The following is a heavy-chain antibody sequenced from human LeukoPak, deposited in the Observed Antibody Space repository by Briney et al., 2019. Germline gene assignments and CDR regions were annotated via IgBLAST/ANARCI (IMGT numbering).Heavy chain of an antibody. CDR3: ARVGEGGSGSYFQYNWFDP. CDR2: ISAYNGNT. Sequence: ASVKVSCKASGYTFTGYYMHWVRQAPGQGLEWMGWISAYNGNTNYAQKLQGRVTMTTDTSTSTAYMELRSLRSDDTAVYYCARVGEGGSGSYFQYNWFDPWGQGTLVTVSS. V-gene: IGHV1-18*04. D-gene: IGHD3-10*01. J-gene: IGHJ5*02. CDR1: GYTFTGYY.